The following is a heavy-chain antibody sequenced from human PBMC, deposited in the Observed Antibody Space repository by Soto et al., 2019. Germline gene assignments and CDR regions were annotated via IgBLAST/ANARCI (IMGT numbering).Heavy chain of an antibody. CDR1: GFTFSSYA. V-gene: IGHV3-23*01. J-gene: IGHJ4*02. CDR3: AKSRPGIDY. CDR2: IGPGGGST. Sequence: GGSLRLSCAASGFTFSSYAMNWVRQAPGKGLEWVSSIGPGGGSTYYADAVKGRFTISRDNSKNTVYLQMNSLRAEDTAVYYCAKSRPGIDYWGQGTLVTVSS.